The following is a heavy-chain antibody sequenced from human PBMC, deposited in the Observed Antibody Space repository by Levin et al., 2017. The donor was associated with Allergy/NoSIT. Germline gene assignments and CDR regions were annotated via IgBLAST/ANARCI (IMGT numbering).Heavy chain of an antibody. CDR2: IYYSGST. CDR3: ARVLSRIQLLNAFDI. CDR1: GGSIRSSY. Sequence: SQTLSLPCPVSGGSIRSSYWSWIRQPPGKGPEWIGYIYYSGSTNYNPSLKSRVTISVDTSKNQFSLKLSSVTAADTAVYYCARVLSRIQLLNAFDIWGQGTMVTVSS. D-gene: IGHD5-18*01. J-gene: IGHJ3*02. V-gene: IGHV4-59*01.